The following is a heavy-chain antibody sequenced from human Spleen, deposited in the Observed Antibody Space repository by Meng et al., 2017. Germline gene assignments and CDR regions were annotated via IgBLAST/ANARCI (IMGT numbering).Heavy chain of an antibody. CDR3: ARGPTTMAHDFDY. J-gene: IGHJ4*02. CDR2: INHRGNT. D-gene: IGHD4-11*01. V-gene: IGHV4-34*01. CDR1: GGSFSDYY. Sequence: GRLQEAGPGLVKPSGHLSLTCVVSGGSFSDYYWSWTRQPPGKGLEWIGEINHRGNTNYNSFLESRVTISVDTSQNNLSLKLSSVTAADSAVYYCARGPTTMAHDFDYWGQGTLVTVSS.